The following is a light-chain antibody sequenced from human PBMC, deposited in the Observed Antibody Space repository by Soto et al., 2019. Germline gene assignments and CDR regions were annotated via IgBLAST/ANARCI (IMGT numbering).Light chain of an antibody. CDR3: ISYAGSNNPVV. J-gene: IGLJ2*01. CDR2: EVS. Sequence: QSVLTQPPSASGSPGQSVTISCTGTSSDVGSYKYVSWYQQHPGKAPKLMIYEVSQRPSGVPDRFSGSKSGNTASLTVSGLQADDEADYYCISYAGSNNPVVFGGGTKLTVL. CDR1: SSDVGSYKY. V-gene: IGLV2-8*01.